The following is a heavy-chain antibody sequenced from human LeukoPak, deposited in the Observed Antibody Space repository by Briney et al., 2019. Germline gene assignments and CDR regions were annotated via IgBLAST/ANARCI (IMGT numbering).Heavy chain of an antibody. CDR3: AKDSKIVGATFRSYHYMDV. Sequence: GGSLRLSCAASGFRFRSYAMSWVRQAPGKGLEWVSSFSGGDGSTYYADSVKGRFTISRDNSKNTLFLQMNSLRAEDTAVYYCAKDSKIVGATFRSYHYMDVWGKGTAVTVSS. J-gene: IGHJ6*03. CDR2: FSGGDGST. CDR1: GFRFRSYA. D-gene: IGHD1-26*01. V-gene: IGHV3-23*01.